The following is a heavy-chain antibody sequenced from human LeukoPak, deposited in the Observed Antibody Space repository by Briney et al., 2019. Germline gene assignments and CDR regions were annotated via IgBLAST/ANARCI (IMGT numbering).Heavy chain of an antibody. D-gene: IGHD3-22*01. Sequence: ASVTASCRASGYNLTSYYMHWVRPATGQGLEWMGIINPSGGSTSYAQKFQGRVTMTRDTSTTTVYLDLSSLSSKATAAYYRTRVGDSSGYYLDLWARETVLTVSS. CDR2: INPSGGST. CDR3: TRVGDSSGYYLDL. J-gene: IGHJ4*02. V-gene: IGHV1-46*01. CDR1: GYNLTSYY.